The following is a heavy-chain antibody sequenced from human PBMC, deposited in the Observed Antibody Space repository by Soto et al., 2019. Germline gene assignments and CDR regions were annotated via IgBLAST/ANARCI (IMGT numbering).Heavy chain of an antibody. CDR2: ISGSGGST. D-gene: IGHD5-12*01. Sequence: GGSLRLSCAASGFTFSSYAMSWVRQAPGKGLEWVSAISGSGGSTYYADSVKGRFTISRDNSKNTLYLQMNSLRAEDTAVYYCAAPYRGYSGYDQYFDYWGQGTLVTVSS. V-gene: IGHV3-23*01. CDR1: GFTFSSYA. J-gene: IGHJ4*02. CDR3: AAPYRGYSGYDQYFDY.